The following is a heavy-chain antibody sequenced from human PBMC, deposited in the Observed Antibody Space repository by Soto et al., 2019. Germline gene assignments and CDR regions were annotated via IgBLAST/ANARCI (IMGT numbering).Heavy chain of an antibody. CDR1: GGTFSSYT. V-gene: IGHV1-69*02. J-gene: IGHJ4*02. CDR3: ARGGGYDLSYFDY. D-gene: IGHD5-12*01. Sequence: ASVKVSCKASGGTFSSYTISWVRQAPGQGLEWMGRIIPILGIANYAQKFKGRVTITADKSTSTANMKLSSLRSVDTAVYYCARGGGYDLSYFDYWGQGTLVTVSS. CDR2: IIPILGIA.